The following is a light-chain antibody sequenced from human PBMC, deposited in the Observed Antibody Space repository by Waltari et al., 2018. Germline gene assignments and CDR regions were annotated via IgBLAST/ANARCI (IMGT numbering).Light chain of an antibody. CDR2: DVS. CDR1: SRHVGGYNQ. J-gene: IGLJ2*01. Sequence: QSALTQPASVSGSPGQSITTSCIGYSRHVGGYNQLSWYQQYPGKAPKLMIYDVSNRPSGVSNRFSGSKSGNTASLTISGLQAEDEADYYCSSYTTSSTLGFGGGTKLTVL. V-gene: IGLV2-14*03. CDR3: SSYTTSSTLG.